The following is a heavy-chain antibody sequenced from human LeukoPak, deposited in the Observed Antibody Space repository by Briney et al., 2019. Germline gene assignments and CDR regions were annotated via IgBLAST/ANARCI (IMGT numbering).Heavy chain of an antibody. V-gene: IGHV3-33*01. J-gene: IGHJ4*02. CDR3: ARAIASYGDSAY. D-gene: IGHD5-18*01. Sequence: GGSLRLSCAASGFTFSSYGMHWVRQAPGKGLEWVAVIWYDGSNKYYADSVKGRFTISRDNSKNTLYLQMSSLRAEDTAVYYCARAIASYGDSAYWGQGTLVTVSS. CDR1: GFTFSSYG. CDR2: IWYDGSNK.